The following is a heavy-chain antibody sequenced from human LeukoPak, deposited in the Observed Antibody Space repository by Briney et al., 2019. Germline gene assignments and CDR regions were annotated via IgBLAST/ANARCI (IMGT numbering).Heavy chain of an antibody. D-gene: IGHD4/OR15-4a*01. CDR2: TSDRGDYT. CDR1: GFTFSSYS. J-gene: IGHJ4*02. V-gene: IGHV3-23*01. Sequence: GGSLRLSCAASGFTFSSYSMSWVRQAPGKGLEWVSGTSDRGDYTYYADSVKGRFTISRDTSKNTLYLQMNSLRAEDTALYFCAKKAQYDGHYPLDYWGQGTLVTVSA. CDR3: AKKAQYDGHYPLDY.